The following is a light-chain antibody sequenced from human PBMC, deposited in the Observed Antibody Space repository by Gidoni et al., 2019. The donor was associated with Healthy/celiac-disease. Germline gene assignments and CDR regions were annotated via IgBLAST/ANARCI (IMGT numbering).Light chain of an antibody. CDR1: HSVSSSY. Sequence: EIVFAQSPGTLSLSPGERATLSCRASHSVSSSYLGWSQQKPGQAPRLLIYGASTRATGIPDRFSGSGSGTDFTLTITSLEPEDFAVYYCQQYDSSMGYTFGQGTKLEIK. CDR3: QQYDSSMGYT. CDR2: GAS. V-gene: IGKV3-20*01. J-gene: IGKJ2*01.